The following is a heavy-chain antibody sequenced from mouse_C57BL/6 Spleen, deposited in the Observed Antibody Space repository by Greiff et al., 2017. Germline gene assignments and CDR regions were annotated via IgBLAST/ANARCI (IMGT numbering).Heavy chain of an antibody. CDR3: AREGYDYDEEWFAY. CDR1: GYTFTSYW. CDR2: IYPGSGST. Sequence: VQLQQPGAELVKPGASVKMSCKASGYTFTSYWITWVKQRPGQGLEWIGDIYPGSGSTNYNEKFKSKATLTVDTSSSTAYMQLSSLTSEDSAVYYCAREGYDYDEEWFAYWGQGTLVTVSA. D-gene: IGHD2-4*01. J-gene: IGHJ3*01. V-gene: IGHV1-55*01.